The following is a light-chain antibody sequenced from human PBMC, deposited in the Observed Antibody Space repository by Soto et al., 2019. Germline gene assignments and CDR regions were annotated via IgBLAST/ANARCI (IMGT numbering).Light chain of an antibody. V-gene: IGLV2-14*01. Sequence: QSALTQPASVSGSPGQSITISCTGTSSDVGGYNYVSWYQQHPGKAPKLMIYKVSNRPSGVSNRFSGSKSGNTASLTISGLQAEDEADYYCISYTSSSSVVFGGGTKLTDL. CDR1: SSDVGGYNY. J-gene: IGLJ2*01. CDR2: KVS. CDR3: ISYTSSSSVV.